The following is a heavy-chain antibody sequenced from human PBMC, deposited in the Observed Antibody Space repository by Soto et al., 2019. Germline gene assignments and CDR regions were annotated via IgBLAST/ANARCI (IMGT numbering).Heavy chain of an antibody. CDR1: GFTSSGYG. D-gene: IGHD3-16*01. J-gene: IGHJ4*02. CDR2: IGNNGSNI. CDR3: TRDGVGATAFWGYLDY. Sequence: QVQLVESGGGVAQPGRSLRLSCVASGFTSSGYGIHWVRRAPGKGREWVAIIGNNGSNIYYPDSVRARFAISRDNSKNTLFLQMDSLGAEDTAVYYCTRDGVGATAFWGYLDYWGQGALVTVSS. V-gene: IGHV3-33*01.